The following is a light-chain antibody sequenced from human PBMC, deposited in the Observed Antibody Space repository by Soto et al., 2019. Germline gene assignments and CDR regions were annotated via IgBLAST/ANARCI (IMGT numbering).Light chain of an antibody. V-gene: IGLV1-40*01. J-gene: IGLJ2*01. Sequence: QAVVTQPPSVSGAPGQRVTISCTGSSSNIGAGYDVHWYQQHPGTAPKLLIYGNSNRPSGVPDRFSGSKSGTSASLAITGLQAEDEADYYCQSYDSSLSGSVFGGGTKLTVL. CDR3: QSYDSSLSGSV. CDR1: SSNIGAGYD. CDR2: GNS.